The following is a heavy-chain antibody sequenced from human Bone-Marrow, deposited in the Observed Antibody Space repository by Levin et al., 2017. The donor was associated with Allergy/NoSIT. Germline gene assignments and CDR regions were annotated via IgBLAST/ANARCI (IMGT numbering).Heavy chain of an antibody. D-gene: IGHD3-3*02. Sequence: PGESLKISCKTSGYTFTTYPLAWLRQTPGQGLEWMGWISAASGNTNYAQQFQGRVTMTRDTSTDTVYMELRSLSSGDTAVYYCARVSFSNYFDHWGQGALITVSS. CDR1: GYTFTTYP. CDR3: ARVSFSNYFDH. CDR2: ISAASGNT. V-gene: IGHV1-18*01. J-gene: IGHJ4*02.